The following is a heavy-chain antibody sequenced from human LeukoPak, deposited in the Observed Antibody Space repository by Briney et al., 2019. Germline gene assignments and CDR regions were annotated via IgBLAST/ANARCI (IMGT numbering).Heavy chain of an antibody. CDR3: ARDLNPTSYYDILTGYFTGVYFDY. D-gene: IGHD3-9*01. CDR1: GYTFTSYG. Sequence: GASVKVSCKASGYTFTSYGISWVRQAPGQGLEWMGWISAYNGNTNYAQKLQGRVTMTTDTSTSTAYMELRSLRSDDTAVYYCARDLNPTSYYDILTGYFTGVYFDYWGQGTLVTVSS. V-gene: IGHV1-18*01. CDR2: ISAYNGNT. J-gene: IGHJ4*02.